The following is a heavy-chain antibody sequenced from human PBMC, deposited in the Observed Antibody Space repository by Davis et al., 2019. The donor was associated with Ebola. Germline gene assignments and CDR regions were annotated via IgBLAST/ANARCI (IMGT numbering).Heavy chain of an antibody. V-gene: IGHV5-51*01. CDR3: ARLGQASRQALHTDCDY. J-gene: IGHJ4*02. Sequence: PGGSLRLSCKGSGYSFTTYWIGWVRQMPGKGLEWMGIMYPGDSQIRYSPSFQGQVTISADKSISTAYLQWSSLEASDTAMYYCARLGQASRQALHTDCDYWGQGTLVTVSS. CDR2: MYPGDSQI. D-gene: IGHD2-2*01. CDR1: GYSFTTYW.